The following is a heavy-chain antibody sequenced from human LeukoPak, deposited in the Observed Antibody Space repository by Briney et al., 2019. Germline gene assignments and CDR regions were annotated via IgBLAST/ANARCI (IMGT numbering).Heavy chain of an antibody. Sequence: GASVKVSCKASGGTFSSYAISWVRQAPGQGLEWMGGIIPIFGTENYAQKFQGRVTITTDESTSTAYMELSSLRSEDTAVYYCARGVWRDCSGGSCYSGGGYYYYYMDVWGKGTTVTVSS. CDR1: GGTFSSYA. J-gene: IGHJ6*03. CDR2: IIPIFGTE. V-gene: IGHV1-69*05. CDR3: ARGVWRDCSGGSCYSGGGYYYYYMDV. D-gene: IGHD2-15*01.